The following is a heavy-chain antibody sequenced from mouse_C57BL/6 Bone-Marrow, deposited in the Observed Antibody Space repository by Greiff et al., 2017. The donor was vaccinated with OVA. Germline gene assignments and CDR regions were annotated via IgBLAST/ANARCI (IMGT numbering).Heavy chain of an antibody. J-gene: IGHJ4*01. CDR1: GFTFSDYY. CDR3: ARRDHAMDY. V-gene: IGHV5-12*01. CDR2: ISNGGGST. Sequence: EVKVEESGGGLVQPGGSLKLSCAASGFTFSDYYMYWVRQTPEKRLEWVAYISNGGGSTYYPDTVKGRFTISRDNAKNTLYLQMSRLKSEDTAMYYCARRDHAMDYWGQGTSVTVSS.